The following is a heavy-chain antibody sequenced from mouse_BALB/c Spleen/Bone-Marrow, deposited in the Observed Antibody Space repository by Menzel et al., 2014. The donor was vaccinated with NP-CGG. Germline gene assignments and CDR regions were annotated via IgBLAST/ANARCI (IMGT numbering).Heavy chain of an antibody. D-gene: IGHD1-2*01. V-gene: IGHV3-8*02. CDR3: ARTHYYGWFDY. Sequence: EVQLQQSGPSLVKPSQTLSLTCSVTGDSITSGYWNWIRKFPGNKLEYMGCISYSGGTYYNPFLRSRISITRDTSKNQYYLHLNSVTTEDTATYYCARTHYYGWFDYWGQGTTLTVSS. J-gene: IGHJ2*01. CDR1: GDSITSGY. CDR2: ISYSGGT.